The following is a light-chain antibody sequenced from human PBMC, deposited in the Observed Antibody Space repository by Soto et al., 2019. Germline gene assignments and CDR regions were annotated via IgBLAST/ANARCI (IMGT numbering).Light chain of an antibody. CDR1: SSNIGSNT. V-gene: IGLV1-44*01. CDR2: SNN. J-gene: IGLJ1*01. CDR3: AAWDDSLNGYV. Sequence: QSVLTQPPSASGTPGQRVTISCSGSSSNIGSNTVNWYQQLPGTAPKLLIYSNNQRPSGVPDRFSGSKSVTSASLAISGLQSEDEADYYCAAWDDSLNGYVFGTGTKLTV.